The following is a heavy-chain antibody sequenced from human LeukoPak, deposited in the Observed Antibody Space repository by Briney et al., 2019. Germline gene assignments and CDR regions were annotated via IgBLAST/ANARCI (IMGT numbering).Heavy chain of an antibody. CDR2: ISSSGSTI. J-gene: IGHJ6*04. CDR3: AELGITMIGGV. CDR1: GFDFSGYA. Sequence: GGSLRLSCEASGFDFSGYAMNWVRQAPGKGLEWVSYISSSGSTIYYADSVKGRFTISRDNAKNSLYLQMNSLRAEDTAVYYCAELGITMIGGVWGKGTTVTISS. D-gene: IGHD3-10*02. V-gene: IGHV3-48*03.